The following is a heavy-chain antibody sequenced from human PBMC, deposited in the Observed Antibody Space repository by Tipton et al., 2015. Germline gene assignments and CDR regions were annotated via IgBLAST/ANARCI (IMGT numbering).Heavy chain of an antibody. J-gene: IGHJ4*02. CDR3: AKSKTMSGITVAASDY. Sequence: SLRLSCAASGFSFSNYAMSWVRQAPGKGLEWVSASGSGGSTYYAGSVKGRFTLSRDNSKNTLYLQMNSLRADDTAVYYCAKSKTMSGITVAASDYWGQGTLVTVSS. CDR2: SGSGGST. V-gene: IGHV3-23*01. CDR1: GFSFSNYA. D-gene: IGHD6-19*01.